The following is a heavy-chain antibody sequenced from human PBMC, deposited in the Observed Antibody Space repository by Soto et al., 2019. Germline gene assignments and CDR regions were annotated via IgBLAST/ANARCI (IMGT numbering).Heavy chain of an antibody. CDR1: GGSISSYY. Sequence: LSLTCTVSGGSISSYYWSWIRQPPGKGLEWIGYIYYSGSTNYNPSLKSRVTISVDTSKNQFSLKLSSVTAADTAVYYCAGHHSSSWYWFDPWGQGTLVTVSS. V-gene: IGHV4-59*01. D-gene: IGHD6-13*01. CDR2: IYYSGST. CDR3: AGHHSSSWYWFDP. J-gene: IGHJ5*02.